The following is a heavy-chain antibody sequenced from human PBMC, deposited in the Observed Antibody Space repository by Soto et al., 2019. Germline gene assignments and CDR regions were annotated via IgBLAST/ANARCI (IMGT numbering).Heavy chain of an antibody. CDR2: ISGNGGT. CDR1: GFTFRIYA. D-gene: IGHD3-22*01. Sequence: EVQLLESGGGVTQPRGSLRLSCAASGFTFRIYAMSWVRQAPGKGLEWVSTISGNGGTSYADFVRGRFTISRDNSKNTLYLQMNSLRAEDTAVYYCAKDAPGSGWLSDYWGQGTRVTVSS. V-gene: IGHV3-23*01. CDR3: AKDAPGSGWLSDY. J-gene: IGHJ4*02.